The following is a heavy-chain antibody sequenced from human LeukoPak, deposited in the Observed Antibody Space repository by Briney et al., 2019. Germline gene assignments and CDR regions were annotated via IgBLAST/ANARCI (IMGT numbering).Heavy chain of an antibody. J-gene: IGHJ3*02. Sequence: PGGSLRLSCAASGFTVSSNYMSWVRQAPGKGLEWVSRINPDDKSASYADSVKGRFTIARDDARKTLYLQMNSLRAEDTAVYYCLTIVETTFDAFDIWGQGTMVTVSS. CDR1: GFTVSSNY. D-gene: IGHD2/OR15-2a*01. CDR2: INPDDKSA. V-gene: IGHV3-74*01. CDR3: LTIVETTFDAFDI.